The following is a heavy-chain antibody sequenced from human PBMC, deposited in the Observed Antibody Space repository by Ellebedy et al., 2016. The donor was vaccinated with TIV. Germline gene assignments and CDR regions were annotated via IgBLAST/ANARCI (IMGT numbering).Heavy chain of an antibody. J-gene: IGHJ4*02. Sequence: SQTLSLTXXISGDSVSSNSAAWNWIRQSPSRGLEWRVRTYYRSKWSNDYAVSVKSRITINPDTSKNHFSLQLNSVTPEDTAVYYCARTGDRGRAFDYWGQGTLVTVSS. CDR3: ARTGDRGRAFDY. V-gene: IGHV6-1*01. CDR1: GDSVSSNSAA. D-gene: IGHD7-27*01. CDR2: TYYRSKWSN.